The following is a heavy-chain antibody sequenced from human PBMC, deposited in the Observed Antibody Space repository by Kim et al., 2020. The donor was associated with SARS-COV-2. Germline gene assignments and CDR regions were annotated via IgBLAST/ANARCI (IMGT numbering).Heavy chain of an antibody. CDR2: INAGNGNT. J-gene: IGHJ6*03. V-gene: IGHV1-3*01. CDR1: GYTFTSYA. D-gene: IGHD1-26*01. CDR3: ARDLGIVGATYYYYMDV. Sequence: ASVKVSCKASGYTFTSYAMHWVRQAPGQRPEWMGWINAGNGNTKYSQKFQGRVTITRDTSASTAYMELSSLRSEDTAVYYCARDLGIVGATYYYYMDVWGKGTTVTVSS.